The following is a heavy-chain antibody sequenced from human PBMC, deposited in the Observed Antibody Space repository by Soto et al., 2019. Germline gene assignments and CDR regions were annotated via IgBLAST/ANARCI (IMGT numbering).Heavy chain of an antibody. V-gene: IGHV1-69*01. CDR3: ARMVIAVALNWFDP. J-gene: IGHJ5*02. CDR2: IIPIFGTA. CDR1: GGTFSSYA. Sequence: QVQLVQSGAEVKKPGSSVKVSCKASGGTFSSYAISWVRQAPGQGLEWMGGIIPIFGTANYAQKFQGRVTITADEPTIKAYMELSSLRSEDTAVYYCARMVIAVALNWFDPWGQGTLVTVSS. D-gene: IGHD6-19*01.